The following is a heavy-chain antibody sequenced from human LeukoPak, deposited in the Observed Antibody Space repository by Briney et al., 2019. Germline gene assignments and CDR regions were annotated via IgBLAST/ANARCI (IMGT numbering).Heavy chain of an antibody. D-gene: IGHD3-10*01. Sequence: ASVKVSCKASGYTFTSNGISWVRQAPGQGLEWMGWISAYNGNTNYAQKLQGRVTMTTDTSTSTAYMELSSLRSEDTAVYYCARAQAQAYGSGSYYIPVISGSDYWGQGTLVTVSS. V-gene: IGHV1-18*01. CDR1: GYTFTSNG. J-gene: IGHJ4*02. CDR3: ARAQAQAYGSGSYYIPVISGSDY. CDR2: ISAYNGNT.